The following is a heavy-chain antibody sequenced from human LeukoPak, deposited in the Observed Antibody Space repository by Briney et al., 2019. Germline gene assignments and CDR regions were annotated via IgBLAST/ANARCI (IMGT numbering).Heavy chain of an antibody. Sequence: PGGSLRLSCAASVFTFWSYSMNWVPQAPRKGLEGVSSISSSSSYIYYADSVKGRCTISRDNSKNTVYLQINSLRDEDTAVYSCAKDVGQQPNPPGFDYWGQGTLVTVSS. CDR3: AKDVGQQPNPPGFDY. D-gene: IGHD6-13*01. CDR1: VFTFWSYS. V-gene: IGHV3-21*04. J-gene: IGHJ4*02. CDR2: ISSSSSYI.